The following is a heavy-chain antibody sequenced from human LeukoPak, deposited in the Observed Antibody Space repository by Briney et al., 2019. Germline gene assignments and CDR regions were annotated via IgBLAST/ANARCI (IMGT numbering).Heavy chain of an antibody. J-gene: IGHJ4*02. CDR2: ILHTGPT. CDR1: GVSITDNW. V-gene: IGHV4-4*03. CDR3: VRGGTYYLPY. D-gene: IGHD1-26*01. Sequence: NPPETLSHTCAVSGVSITDNWWSWVRQPPGKGLEWIGEILHTGPTNFNPSLKSRVTISMDKSKNQLSLRLNSVTAADTAIYYCVRGGTYYLPYWGQGILVTVSS.